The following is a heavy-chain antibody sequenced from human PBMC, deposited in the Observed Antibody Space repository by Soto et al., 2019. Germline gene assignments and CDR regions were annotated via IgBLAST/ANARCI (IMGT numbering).Heavy chain of an antibody. V-gene: IGHV1-2*02. Sequence: AASVKVSCKASGHSFTNYYLHWVRQAPGQGLEWMGWINPNSGGTKYAQKFQGRVTMTRDTSINTVYMELSSLRSDDTAVYFCASHYGDYASWFDPWGQGTLVTVSS. CDR1: GHSFTNYY. J-gene: IGHJ5*02. D-gene: IGHD4-17*01. CDR3: ASHYGDYASWFDP. CDR2: INPNSGGT.